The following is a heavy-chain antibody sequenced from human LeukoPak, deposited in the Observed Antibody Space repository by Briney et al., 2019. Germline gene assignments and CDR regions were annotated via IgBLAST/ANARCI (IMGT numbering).Heavy chain of an antibody. V-gene: IGHV3-21*01. D-gene: IGHD3-10*01. J-gene: IGHJ4*02. CDR2: ISSSSSYI. Sequence: GGSLRLSCAASGFTFSSYSMNWVRQAPGKGLEWVSSISSSSSYIYYADSVKGRFTISRDNAKNSLYLQMNSLRAEDTAVYYCARHRSMVRGMYVDYWGQGTLVTVSS. CDR1: GFTFSSYS. CDR3: ARHRSMVRGMYVDY.